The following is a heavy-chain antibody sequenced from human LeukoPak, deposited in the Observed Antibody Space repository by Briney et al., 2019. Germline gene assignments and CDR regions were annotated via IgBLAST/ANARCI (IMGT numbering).Heavy chain of an antibody. V-gene: IGHV1-18*01. CDR3: ARRGETSLHDY. J-gene: IGHJ4*02. CDR2: ISAYNGNK. D-gene: IGHD2-21*01. CDR1: GGTFSSYA. Sequence: ASVTVSCKASGGTFSSYAISWVGQAPGQGGEWMGWISAYNGNKNYAQRLQGRVTMTTDTSTSTAYMELGSLRSDDTAVYYCARRGETSLHDYWGQGTLVTVSS.